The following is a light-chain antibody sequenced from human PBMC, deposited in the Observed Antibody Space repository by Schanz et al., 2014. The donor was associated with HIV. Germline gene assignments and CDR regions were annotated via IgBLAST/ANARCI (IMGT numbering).Light chain of an antibody. J-gene: IGKJ1*01. V-gene: IGKV3D-15*01. CDR1: QSIGSN. Sequence: EMVMTQSPATLSASPGERATLSCRASQSIGSNLAWYQQKPGQAPRLLIYGASSRATGIPDRFSGSGSGTDFTLTISSLQPEDFATYYCQQSHSAPWTFGQGTKVEIK. CDR2: GAS. CDR3: QQSHSAPWT.